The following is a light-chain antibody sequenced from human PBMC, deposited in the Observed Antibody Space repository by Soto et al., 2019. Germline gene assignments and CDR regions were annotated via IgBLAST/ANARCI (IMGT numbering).Light chain of an antibody. CDR1: SSDVVGYNY. CDR3: SSYSASNNFYFV. V-gene: IGLV2-8*01. Sequence: QSALTQPPSASGSPGQSVTISCTGTSSDVVGYNYVSWYQQYPGRAPKLMIYEVTKRPTGVPDRFSGSKSGNTASLTVSGLQAEDEADYYCSSYSASNNFYFVFGGGTKLTV. J-gene: IGLJ3*02. CDR2: EVT.